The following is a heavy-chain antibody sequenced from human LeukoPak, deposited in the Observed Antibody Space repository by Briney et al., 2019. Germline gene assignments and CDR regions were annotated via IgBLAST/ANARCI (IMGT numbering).Heavy chain of an antibody. Sequence: SVTVSCKASGYTFSDYAISWVRQAPGQGLEWMGGTIPIFGTAHYAQKFQGRVTIAADGSTSTVYMELSSLRSEDTAVYYCARAHSRNYYYYGMDVWGQGTTVTVSS. CDR2: TIPIFGTA. CDR1: GYTFSDYA. D-gene: IGHD2-15*01. CDR3: ARAHSRNYYYYGMDV. V-gene: IGHV1-69*13. J-gene: IGHJ6*02.